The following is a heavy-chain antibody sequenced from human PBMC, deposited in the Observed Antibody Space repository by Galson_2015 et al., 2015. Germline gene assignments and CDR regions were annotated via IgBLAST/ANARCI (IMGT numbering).Heavy chain of an antibody. V-gene: IGHV3-21*01. Sequence: SLRLSCAASEFTFSSYYMSWVRQAPGKGLEWVSSISSTTTYIYYADSVKGRSTISRDNAKNSLYLQMNSLGAEDTAVYYCARQILDYDFWSGYYPTNVDYWGQGTLVTVSS. J-gene: IGHJ4*02. D-gene: IGHD3-3*01. CDR1: EFTFSSYY. CDR2: ISSTTTYI. CDR3: ARQILDYDFWSGYYPTNVDY.